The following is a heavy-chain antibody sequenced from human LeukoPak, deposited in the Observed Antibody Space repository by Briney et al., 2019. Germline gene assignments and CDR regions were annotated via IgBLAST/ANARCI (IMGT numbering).Heavy chain of an antibody. D-gene: IGHD2-15*01. J-gene: IGHJ3*02. V-gene: IGHV4-30-2*01. CDR3: AREGRYCSGGSCSSYAFDI. CDR2: IYHSGST. CDR1: GGSISSGGYS. Sequence: SETLSLTCAVSGGSISSGGYSWSWIRQPPGKGLEWIGYIYHSGSTYYNPSLKSRVTISVDRSKNQFSLKLSSVTAADTAVYYCAREGRYCSGGSCSSYAFDIWGQGTMVTVSS.